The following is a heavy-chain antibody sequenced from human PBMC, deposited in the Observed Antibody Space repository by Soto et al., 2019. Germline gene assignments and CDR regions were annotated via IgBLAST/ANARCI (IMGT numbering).Heavy chain of an antibody. D-gene: IGHD2-2*01. Sequence: QMQLVQSGAEGKKPGASLKVSCKASGYTFTSHDINWMRQTTGQGLEWMGGMNPNSGHTNSAQKFQGRVTMTRDTSINTAYMELTNLRSEDTAIYYCASDMSTTWGQGTLVTVSS. CDR3: ASDMSTT. CDR2: MNPNSGHT. V-gene: IGHV1-8*01. J-gene: IGHJ5*02. CDR1: GYTFTSHD.